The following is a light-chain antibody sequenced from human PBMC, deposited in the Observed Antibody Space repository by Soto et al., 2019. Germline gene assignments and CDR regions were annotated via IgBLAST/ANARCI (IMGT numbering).Light chain of an antibody. CDR2: DAS. CDR1: QSVSSSY. J-gene: IGKJ5*01. V-gene: IGKV3D-20*01. Sequence: EIVLPQSPATLSLSPGETATLSRGAIQSVSSSYLAWYQQTPGLAPRLLIYDASSRATGIPDRFSGSGSGTDFTLTISRLEPEDFAVYYCQQYGSSPLITFGQGTRLEIK. CDR3: QQYGSSPLIT.